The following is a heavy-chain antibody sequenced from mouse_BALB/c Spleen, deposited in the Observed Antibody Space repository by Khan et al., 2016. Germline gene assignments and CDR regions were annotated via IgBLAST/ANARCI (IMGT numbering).Heavy chain of an antibody. V-gene: IGHV5-17*02. CDR2: ISSGSSTI. CDR3: ARRVVTRDYYGMDY. J-gene: IGHJ4*01. CDR1: EFTFSSFG. Sequence: EVQLVESGGGLVQPGGSRKLSCAASEFTFSSFGMHWVRQAPEKGLEWVAYISSGSSTIYYADTVKGRFTISRDNPKNTLFLQMTSLRSEDTAMYYCARRVVTRDYYGMDYWGQGTSVTVSS. D-gene: IGHD2-13*01.